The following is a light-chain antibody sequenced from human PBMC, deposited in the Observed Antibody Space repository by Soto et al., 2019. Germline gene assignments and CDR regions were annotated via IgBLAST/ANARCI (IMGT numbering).Light chain of an antibody. CDR1: RSLLHGSNNENF. J-gene: IGKJ4*01. CDR2: WAS. Sequence: DIVMTQSPDSLAVSLGERATINCKSSRSLLHGSNNENFLAWYQQRPGQPPKLLFYWASTRQSGVPERFSGSGSETEFTLTISSLRAEDVAVYYCQQYCGIPLTFGGGTKVEIK. CDR3: QQYCGIPLT. V-gene: IGKV4-1*01.